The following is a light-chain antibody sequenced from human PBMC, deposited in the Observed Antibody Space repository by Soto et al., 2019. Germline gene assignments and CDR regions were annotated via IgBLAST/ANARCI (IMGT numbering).Light chain of an antibody. V-gene: IGKV1-9*01. CDR1: QDISIY. CDR2: AAS. Sequence: IQLTRSPSSLSAYAGDRVTITCRASQDISIYLAWYQQEPGKAPKLLIYAASTLQSGVPSRFSGSGSGTDFTLSISSLQPEDFATYYCQQVNAYPSTFGGGTKVDIK. CDR3: QQVNAYPST. J-gene: IGKJ4*01.